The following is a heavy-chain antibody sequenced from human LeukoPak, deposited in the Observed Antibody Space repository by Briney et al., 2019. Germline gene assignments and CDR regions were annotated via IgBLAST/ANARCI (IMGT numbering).Heavy chain of an antibody. V-gene: IGHV1-3*01. J-gene: IGHJ5*02. D-gene: IGHD2-15*01. Sequence: ASVKVSCKASGYTFTSYAMHWVRQAPGQRLEWMGWINAGNDNTKYSQKFQGRVTITRDTSASTAYMELSSLRSEDTTVYYCARDLGYCTGGTCYPNWFDPWGQGTLVTVSS. CDR1: GYTFTSYA. CDR3: ARDLGYCTGGTCYPNWFDP. CDR2: INAGNDNT.